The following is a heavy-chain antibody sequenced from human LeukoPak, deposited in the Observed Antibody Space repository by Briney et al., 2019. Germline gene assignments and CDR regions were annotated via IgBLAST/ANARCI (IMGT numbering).Heavy chain of an antibody. D-gene: IGHD6-19*01. CDR1: GFTFSSYA. Sequence: GGSLRLSCAASGFTFSSYAMSWVRPAPGKGLEWVSTISANGGSTYYAESVRGRFTISRDNFKNTLYLQMSSLRTEDTAVYYCAKEVAGTGKAFAYWGQGTLVTVSS. V-gene: IGHV3-23*01. CDR3: AKEVAGTGKAFAY. CDR2: ISANGGST. J-gene: IGHJ4*02.